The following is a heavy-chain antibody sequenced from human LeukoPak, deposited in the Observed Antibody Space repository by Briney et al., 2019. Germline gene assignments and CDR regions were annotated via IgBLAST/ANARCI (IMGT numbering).Heavy chain of an antibody. V-gene: IGHV3-30-3*01. CDR3: ARADRPGDCLYY. J-gene: IGHJ4*02. CDR1: GFTFSSYA. D-gene: IGHD2-21*02. Sequence: GGSLRLSCAASGFTFSSYAMHWVRQAPGKGLEWVAVISYDGSNKYYADSVKGRFTISRDNSKNTLYLQMNSLRAEDTAVYYCARADRPGDCLYYWGQGTLVTVSS. CDR2: ISYDGSNK.